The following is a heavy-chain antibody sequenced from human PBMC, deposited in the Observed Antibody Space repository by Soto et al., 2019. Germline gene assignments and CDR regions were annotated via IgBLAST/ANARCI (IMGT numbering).Heavy chain of an antibody. CDR3: ARQHGRSLDY. CDR1: GDSISSSY. J-gene: IGHJ4*02. Sequence: QVQLQESGPGLVKPSETLSLTCTVSGDSISSSYWSWIRQPPRKGLEWIGYIYYSGSTNYNPSLKSRSTMSVDTSKNQSSLNLSSVTAADTAVYYCARQHGRSLDYWGQGTLVTVSS. V-gene: IGHV4-59*08. D-gene: IGHD3-3*01. CDR2: IYYSGST.